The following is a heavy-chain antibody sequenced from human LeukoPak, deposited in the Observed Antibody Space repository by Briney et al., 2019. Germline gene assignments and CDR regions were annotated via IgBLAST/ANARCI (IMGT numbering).Heavy chain of an antibody. V-gene: IGHV1-46*01. J-gene: IGHJ4*02. Sequence: GASVKVSCKASGYTFTSYYMHWVRQAPGQGLEWMGIINPSGGSTSYAQKFQGRVTMTRDMSTSTVYMELSSLRSEDTAVYYCARDLVAPTYYYDSSGYGFDYWGQGTLVTVSS. CDR1: GYTFTSYY. CDR3: ARDLVAPTYYYDSSGYGFDY. D-gene: IGHD3-22*01. CDR2: INPSGGST.